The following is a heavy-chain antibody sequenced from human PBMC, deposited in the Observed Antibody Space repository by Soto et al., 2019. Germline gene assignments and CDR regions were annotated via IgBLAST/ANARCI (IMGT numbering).Heavy chain of an antibody. V-gene: IGHV1-69*04. CDR2: IIPILGIA. CDR1: GGTFSSYT. Sequence: GASVKVSCKASGGTFSSYTISWVRQAPGQGLEWMGRIIPILGIANYAQKFQGRVTITADTSKNQFSLQLNSVTPEDTAVYYCARELEYSSSSRFLDYWGQGTLVTVSS. D-gene: IGHD6-13*01. CDR3: ARELEYSSSSRFLDY. J-gene: IGHJ4*02.